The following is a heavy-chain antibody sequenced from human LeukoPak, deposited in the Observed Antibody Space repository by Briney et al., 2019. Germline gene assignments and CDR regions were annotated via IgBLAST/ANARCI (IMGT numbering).Heavy chain of an antibody. CDR2: ISYDGSNK. CDR3: AKDLDFSETHGFDY. CDR1: GFTFSSYG. V-gene: IGHV3-30*18. D-gene: IGHD3/OR15-3a*01. J-gene: IGHJ4*02. Sequence: GRSLRLSCAASGFTFSSYGMHWVRQAPGKGLEWVAVISYDGSNKYYADSVKGRFTISRDNSKNTLYLQMNSLRAEDTAVYYCAKDLDFSETHGFDYWGQGTLVTVSS.